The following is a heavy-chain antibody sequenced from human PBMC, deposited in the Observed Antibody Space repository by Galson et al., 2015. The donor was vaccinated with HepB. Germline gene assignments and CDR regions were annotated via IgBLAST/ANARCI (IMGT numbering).Heavy chain of an antibody. D-gene: IGHD3-16*01. CDR1: GFTFNNYA. CDR2: ISGSGGST. V-gene: IGHV3-23*01. CDR3: AFSTFGGLIMPFDY. J-gene: IGHJ4*02. Sequence: SLRLSCAASGFTFNNYAMNWVRQAPGKGLEWVSGISGSGGSTNYADSVKGRFTISRDNSKNTLSLQMSSLRAEDTAVYYCAFSTFGGLIMPFDYWGQGTLVTVSS.